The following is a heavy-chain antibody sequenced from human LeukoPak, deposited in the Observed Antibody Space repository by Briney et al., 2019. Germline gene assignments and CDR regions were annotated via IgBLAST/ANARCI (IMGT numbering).Heavy chain of an antibody. J-gene: IGHJ4*02. D-gene: IGHD5-18*01. CDR1: GFTITTNY. CDR2: IYGDDET. CDR3: AKDRGKYSYGYGAFDY. V-gene: IGHV3-53*01. Sequence: GSLRLSCAASGFTITTNYMNWVRQAPGKGLEWVSVIYGDDETNYADSVKGRFTISRDNSKNTLYLQMNSLRADDTAVYYCAKDRGKYSYGYGAFDYWGQGTLVTVSS.